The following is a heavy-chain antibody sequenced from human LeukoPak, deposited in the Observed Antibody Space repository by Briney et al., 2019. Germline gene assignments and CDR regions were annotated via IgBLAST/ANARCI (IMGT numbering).Heavy chain of an antibody. V-gene: IGHV3-64*01. J-gene: IGHJ4*02. CDR1: GFTFSSYA. CDR2: ISSNGGST. Sequence: PGGSLRLSCAASGFTFSSYAMHWVRQAPGKGLEYVSAISSNGGSTYYANSVKGRFTISRDNSKNTLYLQMGSLRAEDMAVYYCALVGVGHWGQGTLVTVSS. CDR3: ALVGVGH. D-gene: IGHD1-26*01.